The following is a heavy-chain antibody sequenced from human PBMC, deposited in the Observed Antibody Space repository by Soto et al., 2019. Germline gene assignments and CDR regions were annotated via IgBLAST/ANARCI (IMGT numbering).Heavy chain of an antibody. D-gene: IGHD5-18*01. J-gene: IGHJ5*02. V-gene: IGHV3-30-3*01. CDR1: GFTFSSYA. CDR2: ISYDGSNK. Sequence: QVQLVESGGGVVQTGRSLRLSCSASGFTFSSYAMHWVRQAPGKGLEWVAVISYDGSNKYYADSVKGRFTISRDNSKNTLYLQMNSLRAEDTAVYYCARASKVYVDTAFWFDPWGQGTLVTVSS. CDR3: ARASKVYVDTAFWFDP.